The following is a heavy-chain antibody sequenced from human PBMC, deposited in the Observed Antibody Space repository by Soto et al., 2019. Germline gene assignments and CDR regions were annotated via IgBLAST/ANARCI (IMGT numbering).Heavy chain of an antibody. CDR2: IWYDASKQ. Sequence: PGGTLRLSCYTSGFSFRVYGMHWVRQAPGKGLEWVAVIWYDASKQFYAASVEGRFTISRDNSKAILYLQMNSLRAEDTAVYYCAAWAEGATEVHWGQGTLVTVSS. J-gene: IGHJ4*02. D-gene: IGHD2-15*01. CDR3: AAWAEGATEVH. V-gene: IGHV3-33*01. CDR1: GFSFRVYG.